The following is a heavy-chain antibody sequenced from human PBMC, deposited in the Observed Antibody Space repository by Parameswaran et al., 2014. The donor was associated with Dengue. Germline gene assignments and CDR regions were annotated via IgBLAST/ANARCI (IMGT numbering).Heavy chain of an antibody. J-gene: IGHJ6*02. V-gene: IGHV3-23*01. CDR3: AKTTRPWDYVWGSYYGMDV. D-gene: IGHD3-16*01. Sequence: SNARGCARCPGKGLEWVSAISGSGGSTYYADSVKGRFTISRDNSKNTLYLQMNSLRAEDTAVYYCAKTTRPWDYVWGSYYGMDVWGQGTTVTVSS. CDR2: ISGSGGST. CDR1: SNA.